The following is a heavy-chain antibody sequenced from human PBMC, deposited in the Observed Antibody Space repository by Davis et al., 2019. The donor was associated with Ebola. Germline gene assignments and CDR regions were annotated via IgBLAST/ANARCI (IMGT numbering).Heavy chain of an antibody. CDR1: GFTFSSYA. CDR2: ISGSGGST. J-gene: IGHJ6*02. D-gene: IGHD3-3*01. CDR3: ARESGYYDFWMAGMDV. Sequence: GGSLRLSCAASGFTFSSYAMSWVRQAPGKGLEWVSAISGSGGSTYYADSVKGRFTISRDNSKNTLYLQMNSLRAEDTAVYYCARESGYYDFWMAGMDVWGQGTTVTVSS. V-gene: IGHV3-23*01.